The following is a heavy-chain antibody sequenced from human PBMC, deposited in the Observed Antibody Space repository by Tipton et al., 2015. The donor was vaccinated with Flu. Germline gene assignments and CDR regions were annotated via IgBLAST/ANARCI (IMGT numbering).Heavy chain of an antibody. CDR3: ASGRTQNLDYPYFGLDV. CDR2: LYPSAST. J-gene: IGHJ6*02. Sequence: TLSLTCVVSGYPVSSAFYWGWIRQSPGKGLEWIGSLYPSASTYYNPSLKSRVTMSVDVSRSHFSLELRYVTAEDTAVYYCASGRTQNLDYPYFGLDVWGQGTTVTVSS. V-gene: IGHV4-38-2*01. CDR1: GYPVSSAFY. D-gene: IGHD1-14*01.